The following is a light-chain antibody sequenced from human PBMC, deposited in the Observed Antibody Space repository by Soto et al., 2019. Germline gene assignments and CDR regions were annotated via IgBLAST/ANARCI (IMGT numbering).Light chain of an antibody. CDR3: QQYNNWPPLT. Sequence: EIVLTQSPATMSVSPGETATLSCRASQSVSSSLAWYQQTPGRAPRLLIYGASNRATDIPTRFSGSGPGTEFTPTISGLQSEDFAVYYCQQYNNWPPLTFGGGTKVDIK. J-gene: IGKJ4*01. V-gene: IGKV3-15*01. CDR1: QSVSSS. CDR2: GAS.